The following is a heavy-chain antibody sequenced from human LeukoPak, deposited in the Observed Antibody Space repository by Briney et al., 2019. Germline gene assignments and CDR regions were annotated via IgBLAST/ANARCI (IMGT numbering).Heavy chain of an antibody. J-gene: IGHJ4*02. D-gene: IGHD6-13*01. Sequence: GGSLRLSCAASGFTFSSYSMNWVRQAPGKGLEWVSSISSSSSYIYYADSVKGRFTISRDNAKNSLYLQMNSLRAEDTAVYYCAGGTSSSWYIIDYWGQGTLVTVSS. CDR3: AGGTSSSWYIIDY. CDR2: ISSSSSYI. CDR1: GFTFSSYS. V-gene: IGHV3-21*01.